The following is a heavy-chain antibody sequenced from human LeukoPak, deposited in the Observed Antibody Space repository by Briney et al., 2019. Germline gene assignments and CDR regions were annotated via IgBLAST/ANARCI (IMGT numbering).Heavy chain of an antibody. CDR3: ARRKTNRRSSGPTGGGY. CDR2: IYPDDSET. Sequence: PGESLKISCKGSGYSFTNYWIGWVRQMPGKGLEWMGIIYPDDSETRYSPSFRGQVTISADKSINTAYLQWRSLKASDTAMYYCARRKTNRRSSGPTGGGYWGQGTLVTVSS. V-gene: IGHV5-51*01. J-gene: IGHJ4*02. CDR1: GYSFTNYW. D-gene: IGHD6-19*01.